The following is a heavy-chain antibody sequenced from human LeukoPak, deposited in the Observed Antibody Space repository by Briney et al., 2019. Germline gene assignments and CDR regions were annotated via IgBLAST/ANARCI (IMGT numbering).Heavy chain of an antibody. CDR3: ARAPPGYSSSWLYFQH. J-gene: IGHJ1*01. CDR1: GGSISSYY. V-gene: IGHV4-4*07. Sequence: SETLSLTYTVSGGSISSYYWSWIRQPAGKGLEWIGRIYTSGSTNYNPSLKSRVTTSVDTSKNQFSLKLSSVTAADTAVYYCARAPPGYSSSWLYFQHWGQGTLVTVSS. CDR2: IYTSGST. D-gene: IGHD6-13*01.